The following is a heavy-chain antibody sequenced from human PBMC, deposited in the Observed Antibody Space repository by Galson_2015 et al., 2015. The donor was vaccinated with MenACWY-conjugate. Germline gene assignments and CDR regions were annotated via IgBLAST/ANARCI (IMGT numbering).Heavy chain of an antibody. CDR3: ARESSYRAGGTSGSF. CDR1: GAPITSRDYY. D-gene: IGHD2-8*02. Sequence: SEPLSLTCPASGAPITSRDYYGGWLRQPPGKGLEWIGTVFYNGTTYYNPSLKSRVTISVDTSKNQISLNLSSATAADTAVYYCARESSYRAGGTSGSFWGQGTLVTVSS. V-gene: IGHV4-39*07. J-gene: IGHJ4*02. CDR2: VFYNGTT.